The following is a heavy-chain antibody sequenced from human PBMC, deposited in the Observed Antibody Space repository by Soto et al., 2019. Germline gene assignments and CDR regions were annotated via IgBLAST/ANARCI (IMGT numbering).Heavy chain of an antibody. CDR1: GFTFTSSA. CDR3: AADRGTYYYDSSGSY. D-gene: IGHD3-22*01. V-gene: IGHV1-58*01. CDR2: IVVGSGNT. J-gene: IGHJ4*02. Sequence: ASVKVSCKASGFTFTSSAVQWVRQARGQRLEWIGWIVVGSGNTNYAQKFQERVTITRDMSTSTAYMELSSLRSEDTAVYYCAADRGTYYYDSSGSYWGQGTLVTVSS.